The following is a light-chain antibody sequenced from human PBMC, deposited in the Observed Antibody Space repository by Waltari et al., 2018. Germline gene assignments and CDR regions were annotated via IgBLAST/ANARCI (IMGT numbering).Light chain of an antibody. CDR3: QVWDSSTSVI. J-gene: IGLJ2*01. Sequence: SYEVIQTPSVSVSPGQTASIPCSGSTLVDKFLSWYQKKPGQSPVLVVYQDNKRPPGIPERFAGSNSGDTATLTISGAQAIDEADYYCQVWDSSTSVIFGGGTKLTVL. CDR2: QDN. V-gene: IGLV3-1*01. CDR1: TLVDKF.